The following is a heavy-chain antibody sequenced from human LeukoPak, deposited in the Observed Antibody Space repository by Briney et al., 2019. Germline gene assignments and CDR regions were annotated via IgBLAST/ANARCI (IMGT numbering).Heavy chain of an antibody. D-gene: IGHD5-18*01. Sequence: PGGSLRLSCAASGFTFSSYAMSWVRQAPGKGLEWVSSISSSSSYIYYADSVKGRFTISRDNAKNSLYLQMNSLRAEDTAVYYCAREGYSYDRRYFDYWGQGTLVTVSS. CDR2: ISSSSSYI. CDR3: AREGYSYDRRYFDY. V-gene: IGHV3-21*01. CDR1: GFTFSSYA. J-gene: IGHJ4*02.